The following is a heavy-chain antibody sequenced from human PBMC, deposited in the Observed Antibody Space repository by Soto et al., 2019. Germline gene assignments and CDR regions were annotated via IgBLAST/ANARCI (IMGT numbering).Heavy chain of an antibody. J-gene: IGHJ4*02. D-gene: IGHD6-13*01. V-gene: IGHV3-33*01. Sequence: QVQLVESGGGVVQPGRSLRLSCAASGFTFSSYGMHWVRQAPGKGLEWVAVIWDDGSNKYYADSVKGRFTISRDNSKNTLYLQMNSLRAEDTAVYYCARDLWQQLVLYDYWGQGTLVTVSS. CDR1: GFTFSSYG. CDR2: IWDDGSNK. CDR3: ARDLWQQLVLYDY.